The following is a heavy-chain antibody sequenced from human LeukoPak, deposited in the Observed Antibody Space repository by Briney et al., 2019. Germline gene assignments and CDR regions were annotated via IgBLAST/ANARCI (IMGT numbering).Heavy chain of an antibody. D-gene: IGHD3-22*01. Sequence: GGSLRLSCAASGFTFSDNWMSWVRQAPGKGLEWVSAISGSGGSTYYADSVKGRFTISRDNSKNTLYLQMNSLRAEDTAVYYCAKDPRPRYYDSSGYPYWGQGTLVTVSS. V-gene: IGHV3-23*01. J-gene: IGHJ4*02. CDR1: GFTFSDNW. CDR3: AKDPRPRYYDSSGYPY. CDR2: ISGSGGST.